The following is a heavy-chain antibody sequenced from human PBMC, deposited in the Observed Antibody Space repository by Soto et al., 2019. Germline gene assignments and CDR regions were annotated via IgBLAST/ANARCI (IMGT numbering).Heavy chain of an antibody. CDR2: IYPSDSDI. CDR3: ARQDYSNYRGGMDV. D-gene: IGHD2-2*01. Sequence: GESLKISCKTSGYSFTSHWIAWVRQMPGKGLEWKGIIYPSDSDIRYRPSFQGQVTISVDKSISTAYLQWSSLKASDTATYYCARQDYSNYRGGMDVWGQGTTVTVSS. J-gene: IGHJ6*02. CDR1: GYSFTSHW. V-gene: IGHV5-51*01.